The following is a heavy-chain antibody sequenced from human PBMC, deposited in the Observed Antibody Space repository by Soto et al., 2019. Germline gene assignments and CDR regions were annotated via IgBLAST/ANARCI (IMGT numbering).Heavy chain of an antibody. CDR1: GGSISIGGYS. D-gene: IGHD2-21*01. J-gene: IGHJ5*02. CDR3: AGVRGPYCGGECYPPTPNWFDP. V-gene: IGHV4-30-2*01. CDR2: IYHSGST. Sequence: QLQQQESGSGLVKPSQTLSLTCAVSGGSISIGGYSWSWIRQPPGKGLEWIGYIYHSGSTYYNPSLKSRVTISVDRSKNQFSLKLSSVTASDSAVYYCAGVRGPYCGGECYPPTPNWFDPWGQGTLVTVSS.